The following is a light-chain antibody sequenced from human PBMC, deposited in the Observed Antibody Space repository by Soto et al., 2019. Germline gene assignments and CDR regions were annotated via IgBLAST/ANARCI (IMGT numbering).Light chain of an antibody. V-gene: IGLV2-14*01. J-gene: IGLJ1*01. CDR3: SSYAGSNRV. Sequence: QSVLTQPASVSGSPGQSITISCTGTSSDVGGYNFVSWYQQHPGKAPKLMIYEVSTRPSGVSNRFSGSKSGNTASLTISGLQAEDEADYYCSSYAGSNRVFGTGTKVTVL. CDR2: EVS. CDR1: SSDVGGYNF.